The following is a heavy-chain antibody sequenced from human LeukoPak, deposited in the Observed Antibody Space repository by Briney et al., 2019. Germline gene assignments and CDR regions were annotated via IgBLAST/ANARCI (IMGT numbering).Heavy chain of an antibody. V-gene: IGHV1-2*02. CDR2: INPNSGGT. CDR1: GYTFTGHY. Sequence: ASVKVSFKASGYTFTGHYMHWVRQAPGQGPEGMGWINPNSGGTKYAKKLQGRVTMTRDTSISTAYMELSRLRSGDTAVYYCARDEGTRGWGGWFDPWGQGTLVTVSS. J-gene: IGHJ5*02. CDR3: ARDEGTRGWGGWFDP. D-gene: IGHD3-10*01.